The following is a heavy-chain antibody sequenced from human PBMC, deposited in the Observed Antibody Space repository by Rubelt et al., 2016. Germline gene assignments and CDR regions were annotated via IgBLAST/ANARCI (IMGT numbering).Heavy chain of an antibody. CDR3: ARGGAFDV. CDR2: IYSNGGT. J-gene: IGHJ3*01. V-gene: IGHV3-53*04. Sequence: EVQLVESGGGLVQPGGSLRLSCAASGFTVTSHYMSWVCQAPGKGLEWVSVIYSNGGTYYADSVKGRFTISRHSSKNTVYLQMNSLTADDTAMYYCARGGAFDVWGLGTMVTVSS. CDR1: GFTVTSHY.